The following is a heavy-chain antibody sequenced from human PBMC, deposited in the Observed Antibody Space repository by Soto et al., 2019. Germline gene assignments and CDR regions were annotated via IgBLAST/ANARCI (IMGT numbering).Heavy chain of an antibody. J-gene: IGHJ4*02. V-gene: IGHV1-69*13. Sequence: GASVKVSCKASGGTFSSYAISWVRQAPGQGLEWMGGIIPIFGTANYAQKFQGRVTITADESTSTAYMELSSLRSEDTAVYYCALGVVVPAVDGPDDWGQGTLVTVSS. CDR1: GGTFSSYA. D-gene: IGHD2-2*01. CDR3: ALGVVVPAVDGPDD. CDR2: IIPIFGTA.